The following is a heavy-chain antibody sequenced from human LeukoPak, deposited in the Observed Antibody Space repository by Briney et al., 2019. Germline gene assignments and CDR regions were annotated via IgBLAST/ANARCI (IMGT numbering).Heavy chain of an antibody. V-gene: IGHV3-21*01. Sequence: GGSLRLSCAASGFTFSSYSMSWVRQAPGKGLEWVSSISSSSSYIYYADSVKGRFTISGDNAKNSLYLRMNSLRAEDTAVYYCARDHRSGYDSRWFDPWGQGTLVTVSS. CDR2: ISSSSSYI. CDR1: GFTFSSYS. CDR3: ARDHRSGYDSRWFDP. J-gene: IGHJ5*02. D-gene: IGHD5-12*01.